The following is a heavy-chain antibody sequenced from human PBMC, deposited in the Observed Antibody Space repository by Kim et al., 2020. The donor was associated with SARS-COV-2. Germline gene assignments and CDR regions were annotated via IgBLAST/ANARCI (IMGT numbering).Heavy chain of an antibody. V-gene: IGHV4-4*02. CDR3: ASAVAGTKGPFDY. J-gene: IGHJ4*02. Sequence: YTPSLKSRVTISVDKSKNQFSLKLSSVTAADTAVYYCASAVAGTKGPFDYWGQGTLVTVSS. D-gene: IGHD6-19*01.